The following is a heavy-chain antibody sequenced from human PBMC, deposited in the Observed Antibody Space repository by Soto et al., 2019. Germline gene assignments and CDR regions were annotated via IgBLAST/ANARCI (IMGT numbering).Heavy chain of an antibody. CDR1: GFTFSSYS. CDR2: ISSSSSTI. Sequence: EVQLVESGGGLVQPGGSLRLSCAASGFTFSSYSMNWFRQAPGKGLEWVSYISSSSSTIYDADSVKGRFTISRDNAKNSLYLQMNSLRDEDTAVYYCARDQPWELLQGGFDYWGQGTLVTVSS. CDR3: ARDQPWELLQGGFDY. J-gene: IGHJ4*02. V-gene: IGHV3-48*02. D-gene: IGHD1-26*01.